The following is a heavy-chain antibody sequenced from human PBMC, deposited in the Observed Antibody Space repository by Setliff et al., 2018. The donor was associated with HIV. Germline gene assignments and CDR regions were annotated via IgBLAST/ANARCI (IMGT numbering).Heavy chain of an antibody. J-gene: IGHJ5*02. V-gene: IGHV4-34*01. CDR3: ARRESSSFSFLAKYNWFDP. Sequence: SETLSLTCAVYGGSFSGYYWSWIRQPPGKGLEWIGEINHSGSTNYNPSLKSRVTISVDTSKNQFSLKLSSVTAADTAVYYCARRESSSFSFLAKYNWFDPWGQGTLVTVSS. CDR2: INHSGST. D-gene: IGHD6-6*01. CDR1: GGSFSGYY.